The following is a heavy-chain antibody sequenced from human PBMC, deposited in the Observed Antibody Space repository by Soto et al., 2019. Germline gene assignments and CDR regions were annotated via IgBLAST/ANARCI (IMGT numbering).Heavy chain of an antibody. D-gene: IGHD2-15*01. V-gene: IGHV3-30*18. CDR3: AKDRDVVVVGATYGMDV. J-gene: IGHJ6*02. CDR1: GFTFSTYG. CDR2: ISYDGNIK. Sequence: QVQLVESGGGVVQPGRSLRLSCAASGFTFSTYGMYWVRQAPGKGLEWVAVISYDGNIKYYADSVKGRFTISRDNSKNTLYLQMNSLRAEDTAVYYCAKDRDVVVVGATYGMDVWGQGTTVTVSS.